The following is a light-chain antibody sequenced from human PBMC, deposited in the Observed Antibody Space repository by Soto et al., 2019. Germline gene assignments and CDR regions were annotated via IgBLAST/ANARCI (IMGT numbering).Light chain of an antibody. V-gene: IGKV1-39*01. CDR3: RQSSRTPQG. J-gene: IGKJ4*01. Sequence: DIQMTQSPSSLSASVGDRVTITCRASQSISSYLSWYQQKPGKAPKLLINVASTLQSGVPSRFSGSGSGTDFTLAFNSLQPEDFASYYCRQSSRTPQGFGGGTRVEIK. CDR1: QSISSY. CDR2: VAS.